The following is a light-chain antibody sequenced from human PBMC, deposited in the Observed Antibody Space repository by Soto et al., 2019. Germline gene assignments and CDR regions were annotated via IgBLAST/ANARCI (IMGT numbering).Light chain of an antibody. CDR2: GAS. Sequence: EIVMTQSPATLSVSPGERATLSCRASQSVSSNLAWYQQKPGQAPRLLIYGASTRATGIPARFSGSGSETEFTLTIDSLQSEDFAVYYCQQYNNWPRTFGQGTKLEIK. J-gene: IGKJ2*01. CDR3: QQYNNWPRT. CDR1: QSVSSN. V-gene: IGKV3-15*01.